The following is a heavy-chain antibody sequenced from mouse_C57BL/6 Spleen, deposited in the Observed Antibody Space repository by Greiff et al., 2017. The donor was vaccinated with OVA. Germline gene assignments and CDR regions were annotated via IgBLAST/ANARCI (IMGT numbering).Heavy chain of an antibody. J-gene: IGHJ1*03. Sequence: VQLQQPGTELVKPGASVKLSCEASGYTFTSYWMHWVKQRPGQGLEWIGNINPSNGGTNYNEKFKSKATLTVDKSSSTAYMQLSSLTSEDSAVYYCARENWESWYFDVWGTGTTVTVSS. CDR3: ARENWESWYFDV. CDR2: INPSNGGT. V-gene: IGHV1-53*01. D-gene: IGHD4-1*01. CDR1: GYTFTSYW.